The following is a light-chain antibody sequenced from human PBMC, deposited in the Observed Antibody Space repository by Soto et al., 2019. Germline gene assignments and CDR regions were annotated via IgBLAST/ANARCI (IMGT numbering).Light chain of an antibody. CDR1: SSNIGAGYD. CDR2: CNN. J-gene: IGLJ2*01. Sequence: QAVVTQPPSVSGAPGQRVTISCTGSSSNIGAGYDVHWYQQLPGRTPNLLICCNNNRPSGVPDRFSGSKTVTAASLAITGLQAEDEADYYCQSYGSSLRAALFGGGTKVAVL. V-gene: IGLV1-40*01. CDR3: QSYGSSLRAAL.